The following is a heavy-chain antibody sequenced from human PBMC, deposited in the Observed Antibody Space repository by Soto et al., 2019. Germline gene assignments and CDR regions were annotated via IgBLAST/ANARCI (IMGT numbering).Heavy chain of an antibody. CDR3: ARLGNWDENWYFDL. Sequence: QAQLVQSGAEVKKPGASVKVSCKASGYSFISHGITWVRQAPGQGLEWMGWVSGDNGNTNDAQKLQGRVTMTTDTSTDTAFMELRSLISEDTAVYYCARLGNWDENWYFDLWGRGTLVIVSS. CDR2: VSGDNGNT. V-gene: IGHV1-18*04. J-gene: IGHJ2*01. CDR1: GYSFISHG. D-gene: IGHD1-1*01.